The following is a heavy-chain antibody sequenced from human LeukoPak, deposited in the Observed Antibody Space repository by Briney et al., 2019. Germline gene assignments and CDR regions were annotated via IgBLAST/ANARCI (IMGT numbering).Heavy chain of an antibody. CDR2: IYPGDSDT. J-gene: IGHJ4*02. CDR3: ASQMYSSGLAYFDY. V-gene: IGHV5-51*01. Sequence: KPGESLKISCKGSGYSFTSYWIGWVRQMPGKGLECMGIIYPGDSDTRYSPSFQGQVTISADKSISTADLQWSSLKASDTAMYYCASQMYSSGLAYFDYWGQGTLVTVSS. CDR1: GYSFTSYW. D-gene: IGHD6-19*01.